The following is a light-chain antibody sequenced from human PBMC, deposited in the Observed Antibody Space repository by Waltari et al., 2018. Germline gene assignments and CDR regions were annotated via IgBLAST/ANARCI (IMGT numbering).Light chain of an antibody. Sequence: QSALTQPASVSGSPGQSITISCTGTSSDVGSYKFVSWYQQHPGKAPKRMVYEGSKRPSGVSNRFSGSKSGNTASLTISGLQAEDEADYYCCSFAGSSSWVFGGGTKLTVL. J-gene: IGLJ3*02. CDR3: CSFAGSSSWV. CDR2: EGS. V-gene: IGLV2-23*01. CDR1: SSDVGSYKF.